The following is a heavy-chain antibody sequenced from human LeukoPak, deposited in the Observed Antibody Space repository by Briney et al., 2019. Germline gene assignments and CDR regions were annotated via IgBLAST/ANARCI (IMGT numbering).Heavy chain of an antibody. CDR2: IKYDGSDK. CDR3: VKDWGLNY. Sequence: GGSLRLSCVGSGFTFSSNWMSWVRQAPGKGLEWVANIKYDGSDKNYVDSVRGRFTISRDNAKNSLYLQMNSLRAEDTAVYYCVKDWGLNYWGQGTLVIVSS. V-gene: IGHV3-7*01. CDR1: GFTFSSNW. J-gene: IGHJ4*02. D-gene: IGHD3-16*01.